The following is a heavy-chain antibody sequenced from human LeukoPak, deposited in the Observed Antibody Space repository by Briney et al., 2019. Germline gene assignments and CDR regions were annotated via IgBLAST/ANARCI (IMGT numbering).Heavy chain of an antibody. CDR3: ARQNDFRLDY. CDR2: IYPGDSDT. D-gene: IGHD3-3*01. Sequence: GESLKISCKGSGYTFSSYWIGWVHQMPGKGLEWMGLIYPGDSDTRYSPSLQGQDTISVDTSIGTAYLQWSSLKASDTAIYYCARQNDFRLDYWGQGTLVTVSS. V-gene: IGHV5-51*07. J-gene: IGHJ4*02. CDR1: GYTFSSYW.